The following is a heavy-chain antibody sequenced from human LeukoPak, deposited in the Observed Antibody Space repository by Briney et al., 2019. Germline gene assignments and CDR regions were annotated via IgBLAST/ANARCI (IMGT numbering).Heavy chain of an antibody. Sequence: ASETLSLTCTVSGGSISSSSYYWGWIRQPPGKGLEWIGSIYYSGSTYYNPSLKSRVTISVDTSKNQFSLKLSSVTAADTAVYNCARVSGYSYGNFDYWGQGTLVTVSS. CDR3: ARVSGYSYGNFDY. CDR2: IYYSGST. D-gene: IGHD5-18*01. CDR1: GGSISSSSYY. J-gene: IGHJ4*02. V-gene: IGHV4-39*07.